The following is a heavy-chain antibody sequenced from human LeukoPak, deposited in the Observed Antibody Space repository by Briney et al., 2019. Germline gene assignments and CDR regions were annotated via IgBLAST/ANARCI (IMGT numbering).Heavy chain of an antibody. CDR1: GFTFSNYA. J-gene: IGHJ4*02. CDR3: AKDPYRASSGLVDY. CDR2: ISGSGGTT. Sequence: GGSLRLSCATSGFTFSNYAVSWVRQAPGKGLEWVSSISGSGGTTYYADSVKGRFTISRDNSRNTLYLQMNSLRAEDTAVYYCAKDPYRASSGLVDYWGQGTLVTVSS. V-gene: IGHV3-23*01. D-gene: IGHD5-12*01.